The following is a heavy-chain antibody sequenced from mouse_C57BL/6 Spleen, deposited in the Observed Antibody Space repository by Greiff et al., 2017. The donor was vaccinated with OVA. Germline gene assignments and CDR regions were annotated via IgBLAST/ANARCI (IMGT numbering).Heavy chain of an antibody. CDR1: GYTFTSYW. CDR2: IHPNSGST. D-gene: IGHD2-5*01. CDR3: ARGEAYYSNSGYFDV. Sequence: QVQLKQPGAELVKPGASVKLSCKASGYTFTSYWMHWVKQRPGQGLEWIGMIHPNSGSTNYNEKFKSKATLTVDKSSSTAYMQLSSLTSEDSAVYYCARGEAYYSNSGYFDVWGTGTTVTVSS. V-gene: IGHV1-64*01. J-gene: IGHJ1*03.